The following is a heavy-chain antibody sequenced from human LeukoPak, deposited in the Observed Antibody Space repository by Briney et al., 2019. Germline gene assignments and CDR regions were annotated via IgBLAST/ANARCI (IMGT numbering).Heavy chain of an antibody. CDR2: INHSGST. D-gene: IGHD6-19*01. CDR1: GGSFSGYY. V-gene: IGHV4-34*01. CDR3: ASSRYNSSGWSSATYYFDY. Sequence: SETLSVTCAVYGGSFSGYYWSWIRQPPGKGLEWIGEINHSGSTNYNPSLKSRVTISVDTSKNQFSLKLSSVTAADTAVYYCASSRYNSSGWSSATYYFDYWGQGTLVTVSS. J-gene: IGHJ4*02.